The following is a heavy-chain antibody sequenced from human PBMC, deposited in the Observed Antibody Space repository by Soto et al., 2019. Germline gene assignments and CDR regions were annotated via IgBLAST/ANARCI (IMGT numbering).Heavy chain of an antibody. J-gene: IGHJ5*02. D-gene: IGHD1-26*01. CDR3: VRSSGSYFAAFYDT. CDR2: IWDDGGNK. CDR1: AFSFSTSG. V-gene: IGHV3-33*01. Sequence: QAQLQESGGGVVQPGTSLRLSCAASAFSFSTSGMHWVRQAPGKGLEWVAAIWDDGGNKYYADSVRGRFTISRDNSNNMLFLQMNSLRAEDTALYYCVRSSGSYFAAFYDTWGQGTLVSVSS.